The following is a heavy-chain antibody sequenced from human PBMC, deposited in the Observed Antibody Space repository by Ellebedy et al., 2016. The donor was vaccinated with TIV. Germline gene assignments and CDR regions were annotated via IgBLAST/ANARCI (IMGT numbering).Heavy chain of an antibody. CDR3: ARGVGNPGGWFDP. Sequence: GESLKISCAASGFTFSSYAMHWVRQAPGKGLEWVAVISYDGTYKYYADSVKGRFTISRDSSKNTLYLQMNSLRAIDTAVYYCARGVGNPGGWFDPWGQGTLVTVSS. J-gene: IGHJ5*02. CDR2: ISYDGTYK. D-gene: IGHD1-14*01. CDR1: GFTFSSYA. V-gene: IGHV3-30*04.